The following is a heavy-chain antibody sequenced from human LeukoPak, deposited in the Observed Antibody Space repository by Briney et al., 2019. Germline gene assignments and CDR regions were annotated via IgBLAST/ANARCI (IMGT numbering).Heavy chain of an antibody. Sequence: GGSLRLSCAASGFTFSGYGMHWVRQAPGKGLEWVAFIRYDGSNKYYADSVKGRFTISRGNSKNTLYLQMNSLRAEDTAVYYCAKTGYCSSTSCRPYYYYYMDVWGKGTTVTVSS. J-gene: IGHJ6*03. D-gene: IGHD2-2*01. CDR3: AKTGYCSSTSCRPYYYYYMDV. CDR1: GFTFSGYG. V-gene: IGHV3-30*02. CDR2: IRYDGSNK.